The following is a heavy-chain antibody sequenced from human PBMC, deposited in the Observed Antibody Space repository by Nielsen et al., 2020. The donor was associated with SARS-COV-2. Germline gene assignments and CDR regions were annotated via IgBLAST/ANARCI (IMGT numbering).Heavy chain of an antibody. D-gene: IGHD3-22*01. CDR2: FDPEDGET. CDR1: GYTLTELS. J-gene: IGHJ3*02. V-gene: IGHV1-24*01. Sequence: ASVKVSCKVSGYTLTELSMHWVRQAPGKGLEWMGGFDPEDGETIYAQKFQGRVTMTRDTSTSTVYMELSSLRSEDTAVYYCARALVTYYYDSSGYNGPDAFDIWGQGTMVTVSS. CDR3: ARALVTYYYDSSGYNGPDAFDI.